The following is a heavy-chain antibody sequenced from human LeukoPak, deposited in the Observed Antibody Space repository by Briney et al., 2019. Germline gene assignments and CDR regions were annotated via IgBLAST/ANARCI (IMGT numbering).Heavy chain of an antibody. Sequence: GASVKVSCKASGYTFTSYYMHRVRQAPGQGLEWMGIINPSGGSTSYAQKFQGRVTMTRDTSTSTVYMELSSLRSEDTAVYYCARDFPPDYYDSSGYLDYWGQGTLVTVSS. D-gene: IGHD3-22*01. CDR1: GYTFTSYY. J-gene: IGHJ4*02. V-gene: IGHV1-46*01. CDR2: INPSGGST. CDR3: ARDFPPDYYDSSGYLDY.